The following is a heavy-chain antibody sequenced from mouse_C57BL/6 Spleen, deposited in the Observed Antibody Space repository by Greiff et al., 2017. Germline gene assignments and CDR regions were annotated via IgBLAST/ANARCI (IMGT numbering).Heavy chain of an antibody. CDR3: TRATTVVANPFDY. CDR1: GYTFTSYW. D-gene: IGHD1-1*01. J-gene: IGHJ2*01. V-gene: IGHV1-62-3*01. Sequence: VQLQQSGAELVKPGASVKLSCKASGYTFTSYWMHWVKQRPGRGLEWIGRIDPNSGGTKYNEKFKSKATLTVDKPSSTAYMELSSLTNEDSAVYYCTRATTVVANPFDYWGQGTTLTVSS. CDR2: IDPNSGGT.